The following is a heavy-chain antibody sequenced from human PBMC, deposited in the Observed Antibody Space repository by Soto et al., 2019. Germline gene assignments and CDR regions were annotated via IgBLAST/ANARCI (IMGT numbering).Heavy chain of an antibody. V-gene: IGHV3-11*01. Sequence: NLGGSLRLSCAASGFTFSDYYMSWIRQAPGKGLEWVSYISSSGSTIYCADSVKGRFTISRDNAKNSLYLQMNSLRAEDTAVYYCARRWYEPAAIYYYYYMDVWGKGITVTVAS. CDR2: ISSSGSTI. D-gene: IGHD2-2*01. CDR3: ARRWYEPAAIYYYYYMDV. J-gene: IGHJ6*03. CDR1: GFTFSDYY.